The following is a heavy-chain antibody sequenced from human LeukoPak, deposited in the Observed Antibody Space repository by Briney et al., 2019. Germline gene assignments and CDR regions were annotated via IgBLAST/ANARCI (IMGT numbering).Heavy chain of an antibody. D-gene: IGHD3-22*01. CDR2: MNPNSGNT. J-gene: IGHJ6*02. CDR1: GYTFTSYD. Sequence: GASVKVSCKASGYTFTSYDINWVRQATGQGLEWMGWMNPNSGNTGYAQRFQGRVTMTRNTSISTAYMELSSLRSEDTAVYYCARDLSYYDSSGYLYYGMDVWGQGTTVTVSS. V-gene: IGHV1-8*01. CDR3: ARDLSYYDSSGYLYYGMDV.